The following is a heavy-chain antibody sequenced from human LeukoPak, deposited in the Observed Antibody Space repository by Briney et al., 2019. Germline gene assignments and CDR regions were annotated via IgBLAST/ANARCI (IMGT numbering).Heavy chain of an antibody. CDR2: IKHDGSEK. V-gene: IGHV3-7*01. CDR1: GLTLSGQW. D-gene: IGHD3-16*01. J-gene: IGHJ4*02. CDR3: AYTNNLKY. Sequence: GGSLRLSCAASGLTLSGQWMNWVRQAPGQGLEWVANIKHDGSEKYYVDSVKGQFTISRDDAKNSLSLQMNSVRAEDTAVYYCAYTNNLKYWGQGTLVTVSS.